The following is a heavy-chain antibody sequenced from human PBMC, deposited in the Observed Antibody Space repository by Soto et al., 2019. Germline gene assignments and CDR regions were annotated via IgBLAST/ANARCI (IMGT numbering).Heavy chain of an antibody. J-gene: IGHJ1*01. Sequence: QVQLQESGPGLVKPSETLSLTCTVSGGSVSSGSYYWSWIRQPPGKGLEWIGYIYYSGSTNYHPSLKSRVTITVDASKNQFSLKQSSVTAADTAVYYCARLSIAVAGTEAEYFQHWGEGTLVTVSS. V-gene: IGHV4-61*01. CDR1: GGSVSSGSYY. CDR2: IYYSGST. CDR3: ARLSIAVAGTEAEYFQH. D-gene: IGHD6-19*01.